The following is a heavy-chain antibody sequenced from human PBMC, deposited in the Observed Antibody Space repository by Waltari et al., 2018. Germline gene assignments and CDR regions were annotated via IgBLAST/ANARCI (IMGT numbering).Heavy chain of an antibody. Sequence: QVQLVQSGAEVRKPGASVQVSCKASGYTLSNYGIARVRQATGQGLEWMGWIRGYDGDTKYAREFEGRLTVTTDTSTNTAHMELRSLRSDDTAVYYCARRYDASAYYNTYLDPWGQGALVTVSS. CDR2: IRGYDGDT. CDR3: ARRYDASAYYNTYLDP. J-gene: IGHJ5*02. V-gene: IGHV1-18*01. CDR1: GYTLSNYG. D-gene: IGHD3-22*01.